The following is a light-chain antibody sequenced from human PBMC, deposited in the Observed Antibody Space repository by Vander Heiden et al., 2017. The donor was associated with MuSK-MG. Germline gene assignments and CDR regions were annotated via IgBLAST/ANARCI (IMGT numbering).Light chain of an antibody. J-gene: IGKJ5*01. CDR1: QSVSSN. V-gene: IGKV3-15*01. CDR3: QHDNYWPPIT. CDR2: GAS. Sequence: EIAMTQSPATLSVSPGERATLSCRASQSVSSNLAWYQQKPGQAPRLLIYGASTRATGIPARYSGSECGTEFTLTISSRQSEDFAVYFCQHDNYWPPITFGQGTRLEIK.